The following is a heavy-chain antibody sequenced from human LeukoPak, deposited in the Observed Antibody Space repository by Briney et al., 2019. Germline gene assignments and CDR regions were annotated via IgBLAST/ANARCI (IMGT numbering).Heavy chain of an antibody. CDR2: IYHSGST. D-gene: IGHD3-3*01. CDR1: GGSISSSNW. V-gene: IGHV4-4*02. J-gene: IGHJ2*01. Sequence: PSETLSLTCAVSGGSISSSNWWSWVRQPPGKGLEWIGEIYHSGSTNYNPSLKSRVAISVDKSKNQFSLKLSSVTAADTAVYYCARSGGTIFGVVITPYWYFDLWGRGTLVTVSS. CDR3: ARSGGTIFGVVITPYWYFDL.